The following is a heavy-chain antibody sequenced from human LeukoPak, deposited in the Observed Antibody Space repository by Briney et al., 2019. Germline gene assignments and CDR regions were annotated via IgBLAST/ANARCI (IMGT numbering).Heavy chain of an antibody. CDR3: ARVGLLWFGELFLY. Sequence: PSETLSLTCTVSGYSISSGYYWGWIRQPPGKGLEWIGSIYHSGSTYYNPSLKSRVTISVDTSKNQFSLKLSSVTAADTAVYYCARVGLLWFGELFLYWGQGTLVTVSS. CDR2: IYHSGST. CDR1: GYSISSGYY. V-gene: IGHV4-38-2*02. D-gene: IGHD3-10*01. J-gene: IGHJ4*02.